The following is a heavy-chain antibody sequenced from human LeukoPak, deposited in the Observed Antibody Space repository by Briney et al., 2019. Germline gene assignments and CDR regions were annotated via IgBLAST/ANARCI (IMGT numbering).Heavy chain of an antibody. CDR3: ARNFDFSSFDI. V-gene: IGHV3-20*04. J-gene: IGHJ3*02. CDR1: GFTFDDYG. Sequence: PGGSLRLSCAASGFTFDDYGMSWVRQAPGKGLEWVSGINWNGDNTAYADSVKGRITVSRDNAKNPLYLQMNSLRVEDTALYYCARNFDFSSFDIWGRGTMVTVSS. CDR2: INWNGDNT. D-gene: IGHD3-3*01.